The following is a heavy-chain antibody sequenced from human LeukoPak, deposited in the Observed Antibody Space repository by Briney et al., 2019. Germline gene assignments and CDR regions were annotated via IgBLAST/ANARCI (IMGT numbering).Heavy chain of an antibody. J-gene: IGHJ4*02. D-gene: IGHD1-26*01. CDR2: ISSPSDYI. V-gene: IGHV3-21*01. Sequence: SGGSLRLSCAASGFTFSSNSMNWVRQAPGKGLEWVSSISSPSDYIYYADSVKGRFTISRDNAKNSLYLQMSSLRGEDTAVYYCAKGGGPYSGTFSDCWGQGTLVTVSS. CDR1: GFTFSSNS. CDR3: AKGGGPYSGTFSDC.